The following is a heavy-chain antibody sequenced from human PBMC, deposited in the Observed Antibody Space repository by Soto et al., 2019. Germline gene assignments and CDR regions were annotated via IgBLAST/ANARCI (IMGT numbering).Heavy chain of an antibody. D-gene: IGHD2-2*02. CDR1: GGSISSGGYY. Sequence: KPSETLSLTCTVSGGSISSGGYYWSWIRQHPGKGLEWIGYIYYGGSTYYNPSLKSRVTISVDTSKNQFSLKLSSVTAADTAVYYCARGERGYCSSTSCYRVPRFDYWGQGTLVTVSS. V-gene: IGHV4-31*03. J-gene: IGHJ4*02. CDR2: IYYGGST. CDR3: ARGERGYCSSTSCYRVPRFDY.